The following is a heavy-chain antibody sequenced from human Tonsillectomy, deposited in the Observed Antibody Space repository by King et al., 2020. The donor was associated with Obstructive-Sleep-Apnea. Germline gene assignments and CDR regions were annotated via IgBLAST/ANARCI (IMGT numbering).Heavy chain of an antibody. CDR1: GFTFNTYS. Sequence: EVQLVESGGGLVQPGGSLRLSCAASGFTFNTYSMNWVRQAPGKGLEWVSYISSSRSIKYYADSVKGRFTISRDNAKNSLYLQMNSLRAEDTAVYYCARTRDSGWFTGDWYFDLWGRGTLVTVSS. V-gene: IGHV3-48*04. CDR2: ISSSRSIK. D-gene: IGHD6-19*01. CDR3: ARTRDSGWFTGDWYFDL. J-gene: IGHJ2*01.